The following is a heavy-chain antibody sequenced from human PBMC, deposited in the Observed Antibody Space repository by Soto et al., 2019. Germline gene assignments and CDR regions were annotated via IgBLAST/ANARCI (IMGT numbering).Heavy chain of an antibody. V-gene: IGHV4-31*03. CDR1: GGSLSSGDYY. CDR3: ARAAATGHPVVPDF. Sequence: QVQLQESGPGLVKPSQTLSLTCKVSGGSLSSGDYYWNWIRQLPGKGLEWIGYIYYTRVTSYNPSLKSRVTMSVDTSKQQFSLKMNSVTAADTAVYFCARAAATGHPVVPDFWGQGALVTVSS. CDR2: IYYTRVT. J-gene: IGHJ4*02. D-gene: IGHD6-13*01.